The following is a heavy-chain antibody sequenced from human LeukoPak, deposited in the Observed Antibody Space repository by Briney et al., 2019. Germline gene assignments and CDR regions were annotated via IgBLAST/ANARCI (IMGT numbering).Heavy chain of an antibody. V-gene: IGHV3-21*01. J-gene: IGHJ3*02. CDR3: ARDVGSTSGWQKDAFDI. Sequence: GGSLRLSCVASGFTFSGYSMNWVRQAPGKGLELVSCITSYSSYIYYADSVKGRFTISRDNAKNSLYLQVNSLRAEDTAVYYCARDVGSTSGWQKDAFDIWGQGTMVTVSS. CDR1: GFTFSGYS. D-gene: IGHD6-19*01. CDR2: ITSYSSYI.